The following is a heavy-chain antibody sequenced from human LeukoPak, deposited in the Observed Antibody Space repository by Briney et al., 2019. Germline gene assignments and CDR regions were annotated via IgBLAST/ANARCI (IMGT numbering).Heavy chain of an antibody. CDR1: GFTFSSYE. CDR2: IYSDGRT. J-gene: IGHJ4*02. CDR3: TRQVDGIDY. Sequence: GGSLRLSCAASGFTFSSYEMNWVRQAPGKGLEWLSVIYSDGRTHYADSAKGRFTISRDNSKNTVYLQMDSLRADDTAAYYCTRQVDGIDYWGQGNLVTVSS. D-gene: IGHD5-24*01. V-gene: IGHV3-66*04.